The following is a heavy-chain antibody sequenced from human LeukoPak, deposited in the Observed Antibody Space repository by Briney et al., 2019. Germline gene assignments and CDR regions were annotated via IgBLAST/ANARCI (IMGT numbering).Heavy chain of an antibody. CDR1: GFTFSNYW. CDR2: INRDGSER. V-gene: IGHV3-7*03. Sequence: GGSLRLSCVASGFTFSNYWMTWVRQAPGKGLEWVANINRDGSERYYVDSVKGRFTISRDDAKSSLYLQMNSLRAEDTAVYYCARRNAMDVWGQGTTVIVFS. J-gene: IGHJ6*02. CDR3: ARRNAMDV.